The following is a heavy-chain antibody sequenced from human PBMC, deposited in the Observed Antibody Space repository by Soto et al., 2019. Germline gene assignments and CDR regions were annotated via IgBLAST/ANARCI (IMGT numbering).Heavy chain of an antibody. CDR1: GFTFSSYA. CDR3: AKDISDFWSSYYTELDY. D-gene: IGHD3-3*01. CDR2: ISGSGGST. Sequence: EVQLLESGGGLVQPGGSLRLSCAASGFTFSSYAMSWVRQAPGKGLEWVSAISGSGGSTYYADSVKGRFTISRDNSKNKLYLQMNSLRAEDTAVYYCAKDISDFWSSYYTELDYWGQGTLVTVSS. V-gene: IGHV3-23*01. J-gene: IGHJ4*02.